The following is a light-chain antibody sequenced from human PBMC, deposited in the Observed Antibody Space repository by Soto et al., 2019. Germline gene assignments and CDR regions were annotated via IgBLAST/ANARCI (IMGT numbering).Light chain of an antibody. CDR1: SSNIGNNY. V-gene: IGLV1-47*01. Sequence: QSVLTQPPSASGTPGQRVTISCSGSSSNIGNNYVYWYQRLPGTAPKLLIYRNNQRPSGAPDRFSGSKSGTSASLAISGLRSEDEADYYCAAWDDSLSGHVVFGGGTKVTVL. J-gene: IGLJ2*01. CDR3: AAWDDSLSGHVV. CDR2: RNN.